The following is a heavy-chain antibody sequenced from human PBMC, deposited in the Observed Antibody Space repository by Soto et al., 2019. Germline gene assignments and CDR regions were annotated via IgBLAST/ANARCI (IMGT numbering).Heavy chain of an antibody. CDR2: INPSGGST. D-gene: IGHD3-10*01. V-gene: IGHV1-46*01. CDR3: ARGTGSGSYYRGSAFDI. J-gene: IGHJ3*02. CDR1: GHTFTSYY. Sequence: ASVKVSCKASGHTFTSYYMHWVRQAPGQGLEWMGIINPSGGSTSYAQKFQGRVTMTRDTSTSTVYMELSSLRSEDTAVYYCARGTGSGSYYRGSAFDIWGQGTMVTVSS.